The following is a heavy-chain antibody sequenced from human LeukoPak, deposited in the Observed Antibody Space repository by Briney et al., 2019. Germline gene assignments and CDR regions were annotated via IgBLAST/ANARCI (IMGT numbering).Heavy chain of an antibody. J-gene: IGHJ6*03. Sequence: SETLSLTCTVSGGSISSSSYYWGWIRQPPGKGLEWIGSIYYSGSTYYNPSLKSRVTISVDASKNQFSLKLSSVTAADTAMYYCARVSWFPGTSYYYMDVWDKGTTVTVSS. CDR1: GGSISSSSYY. V-gene: IGHV4-39*07. CDR3: ARVSWFPGTSYYYMDV. CDR2: IYYSGST. D-gene: IGHD1-1*01.